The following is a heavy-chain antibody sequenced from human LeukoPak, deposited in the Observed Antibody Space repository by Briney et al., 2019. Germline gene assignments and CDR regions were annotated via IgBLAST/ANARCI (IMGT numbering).Heavy chain of an antibody. CDR3: ARDRGYSPFDY. D-gene: IGHD4-23*01. CDR2: ISGDGVTT. CDR1: GFTFDDYA. V-gene: IGHV3-43*02. Sequence: GGSLRLSCAASGFTFDDYAMLWVRQVPGKGLEWVSLISGDGVTTYCADSVKGRFTISSDNAKNSLFLQMNSLRVEDTAVYYCARDRGYSPFDYWGQGTLITVSS. J-gene: IGHJ4*02.